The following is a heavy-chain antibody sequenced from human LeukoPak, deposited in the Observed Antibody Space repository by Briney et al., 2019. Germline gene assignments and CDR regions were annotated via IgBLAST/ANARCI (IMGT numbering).Heavy chain of an antibody. Sequence: GGSLRLSCAASGFTFSAFGMHWVRQAPGKGLEWVTFIPYDGSDKYYADSVKGRFTISRDNSKNTLYLQMNSLRVEDTAVYYCAKGNDSSGYDYWGQGTLVTVSS. CDR2: IPYDGSDK. V-gene: IGHV3-30*02. CDR3: AKGNDSSGYDY. D-gene: IGHD3-22*01. J-gene: IGHJ4*02. CDR1: GFTFSAFG.